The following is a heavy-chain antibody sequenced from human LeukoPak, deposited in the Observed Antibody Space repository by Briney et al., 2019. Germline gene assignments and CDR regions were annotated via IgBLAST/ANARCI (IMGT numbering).Heavy chain of an antibody. V-gene: IGHV3-33*01. J-gene: IGHJ4*02. Sequence: GGSLRLSCAASGFTFSTNGMHWVRQAPGKGLEWVAAIWYDGSNKYYADSVKGRFTISRDNSKNTLYLQMNSLRAEDTAVYYCAAGTAADYWGLGTLAAVSS. CDR1: GFTFSTNG. D-gene: IGHD6-13*01. CDR2: IWYDGSNK. CDR3: AAGTAADY.